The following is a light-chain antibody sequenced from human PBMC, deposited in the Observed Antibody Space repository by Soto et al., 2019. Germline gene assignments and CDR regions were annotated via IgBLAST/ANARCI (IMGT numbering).Light chain of an antibody. CDR1: ESVGSN. CDR2: GAS. J-gene: IGKJ2*01. V-gene: IGKV3-15*01. Sequence: EIVMTQSPATLSVSPGERATLSCRARESVGSNLAWYQQKPGQAPRLLIHGASKRATGIPARFSGSGSGTEFTLTISSLQSEDFAVYYCQQYYKWPPETFGQGTKVEIK. CDR3: QQYYKWPPET.